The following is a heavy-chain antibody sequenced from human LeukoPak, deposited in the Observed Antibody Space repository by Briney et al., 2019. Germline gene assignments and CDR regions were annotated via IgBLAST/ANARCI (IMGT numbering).Heavy chain of an antibody. CDR2: INHSGST. J-gene: IGHJ4*02. Sequence: PLQTLSLTCAVYGGSFSGYYWRWIRQPPGKGLEWIGEINHSGSTNYNPSLKSRVTISVDTSKNQFSLKLSSVTAAGTAVYYCARVSYYDSSGPKDYWGQGTLVTVSS. D-gene: IGHD3-22*01. V-gene: IGHV4-34*01. CDR1: GGSFSGYY. CDR3: ARVSYYDSSGPKDY.